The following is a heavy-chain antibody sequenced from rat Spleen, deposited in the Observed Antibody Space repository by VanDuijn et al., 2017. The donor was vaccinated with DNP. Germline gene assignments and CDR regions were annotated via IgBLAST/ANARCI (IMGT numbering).Heavy chain of an antibody. CDR3: ARWVRYFDS. V-gene: IGHV3-1*01. D-gene: IGHD4-5*01. Sequence: EVQLQESGPGLVKPSQSLSLTCSVTDYSITNNYWGWIRKFPGNEMEWMGYISYSGSTSYNPSLKSRVSITRDTSKNQFFLHLNSLITEDTATYYCARWVRYFDSWGQGVMVTVSS. CDR1: DYSITNNY. J-gene: IGHJ2*01. CDR2: ISYSGST.